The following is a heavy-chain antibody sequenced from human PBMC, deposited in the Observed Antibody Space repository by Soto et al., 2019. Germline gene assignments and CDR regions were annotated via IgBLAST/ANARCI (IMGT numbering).Heavy chain of an antibody. D-gene: IGHD1-26*01. CDR2: INPSGDSI. Sequence: ASVKVSCKASGYSFSSYYMHWVRQAPGQGLEWMGVINPSGDSITYAQKFQGRVTMTKDTSTSTLFMEVSSLRSEDTAVYFCARDWEFGYWGQGTRVTVSS. V-gene: IGHV1-46*01. J-gene: IGHJ4*02. CDR3: ARDWEFGY. CDR1: GYSFSSYY.